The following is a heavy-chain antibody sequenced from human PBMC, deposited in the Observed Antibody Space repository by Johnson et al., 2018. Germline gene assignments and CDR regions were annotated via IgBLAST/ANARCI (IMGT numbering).Heavy chain of an antibody. D-gene: IGHD5-12*01. Sequence: QVQLVQSGGGVVQPGRSLRLSCAASGFTFSSYAMHWVRQAPGKGLEWVAVISYDGSNKYYADSVKGRFTISRDNSKNTLYLQMNSLRAEDTAVYYCARDTYSGYGAYYYYMDVGGKGTTVTVSS. CDR2: ISYDGSNK. V-gene: IGHV3-30-3*01. CDR3: ARDTYSGYGAYYYYMDV. CDR1: GFTFSSYA. J-gene: IGHJ6*03.